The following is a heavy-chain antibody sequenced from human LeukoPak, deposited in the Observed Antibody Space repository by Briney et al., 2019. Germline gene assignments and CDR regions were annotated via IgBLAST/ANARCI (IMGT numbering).Heavy chain of an antibody. CDR2: IKQDGSEK. V-gene: IGHV3-7*01. J-gene: IGHJ4*02. D-gene: IGHD1-26*01. CDR3: ARRGPDELHY. Sequence: SGGSLRLSCAASGFTLSTYWMSWVRQAPGKGLEWVANIKQDGSEKYYVDSVKGRFTISRDNAKNSLYLQMNSLRAEDTAVYYCARRGPDELHYWGQGTLVTVSS. CDR1: GFTLSTYW.